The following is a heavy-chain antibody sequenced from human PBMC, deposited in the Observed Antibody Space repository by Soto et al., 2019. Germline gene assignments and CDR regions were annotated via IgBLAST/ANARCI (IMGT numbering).Heavy chain of an antibody. CDR2: ISYDGSNK. V-gene: IGHV3-30-3*01. Sequence: GGSLRLSCAASGFTFSSYAMHWVRQAPGKGLEWVAVISYDGSNKYYADSVKGRFTISRDNSKNTLYLQMNSLRAEDTAVYYCARDPTAMVVPDYWGQGTLVTVSS. CDR3: ARDPTAMVVPDY. CDR1: GFTFSSYA. D-gene: IGHD5-18*01. J-gene: IGHJ4*02.